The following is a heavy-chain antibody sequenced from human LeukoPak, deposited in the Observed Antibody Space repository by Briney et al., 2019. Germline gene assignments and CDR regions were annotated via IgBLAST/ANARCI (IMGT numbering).Heavy chain of an antibody. Sequence: SDTLSLPCTVSGGSFSSSSYYWGWIRQPPGKGLEWIGSIYYSGSTYYNPSLKSRVTISVDTSQNQFSLKLSSVTAADTAVYYCATQFYTITIFGVVTLYYFDYWGQGTLVTVSS. D-gene: IGHD3-3*01. CDR3: ATQFYTITIFGVVTLYYFDY. CDR2: IYYSGST. J-gene: IGHJ4*02. V-gene: IGHV4-39*01. CDR1: GGSFSSSSYY.